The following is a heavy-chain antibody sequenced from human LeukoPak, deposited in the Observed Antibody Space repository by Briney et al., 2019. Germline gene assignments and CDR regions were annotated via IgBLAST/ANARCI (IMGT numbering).Heavy chain of an antibody. CDR3: ARDTSDYVIDY. J-gene: IGHJ4*02. V-gene: IGHV4-59*12. CDR1: GGSISSYY. CDR2: IYYSGST. Sequence: TSETLSLTCTVSGGSISSYYWSWIRQPPGKGLEWIGYIYYSGSTYYNPSLKSRVTISVDTSKNQFSLKLSSVTAADTAVYYCARDTSDYVIDYWGQGTLVTVSS. D-gene: IGHD4-17*01.